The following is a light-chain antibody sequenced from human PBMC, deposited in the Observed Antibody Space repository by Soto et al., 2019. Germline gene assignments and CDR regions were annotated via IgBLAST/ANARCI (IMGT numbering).Light chain of an antibody. CDR2: QAS. CDR3: QQYYTYSVT. J-gene: IGKJ3*01. V-gene: IGKV1-5*03. Sequence: DIQMTQSPSTLSASVGDRVTITCRASQTISSWLAWYQQKPGKAPKVLIFQASNLESGVPSRFSGNGSRTEFTLTISSLQPDDFATYYCQQYYTYSVTFGPGTKVDIK. CDR1: QTISSW.